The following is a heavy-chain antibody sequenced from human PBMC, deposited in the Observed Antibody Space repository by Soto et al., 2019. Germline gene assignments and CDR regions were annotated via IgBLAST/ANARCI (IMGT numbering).Heavy chain of an antibody. CDR2: IRSKAYGGTT. D-gene: IGHD2-2*01. J-gene: IGHJ6*03. Sequence: PGGSLRLSCTASGFTFGDYAMSWFRQAPGKGLEWVGFIRSKAYGGTTEYAASVKGRFTISRDDSKSIAYLQMNSLKTEDTAVYYCTKQVPAARVGYMDVWGKGTTVTVSS. CDR1: GFTFGDYA. CDR3: TKQVPAARVGYMDV. V-gene: IGHV3-49*03.